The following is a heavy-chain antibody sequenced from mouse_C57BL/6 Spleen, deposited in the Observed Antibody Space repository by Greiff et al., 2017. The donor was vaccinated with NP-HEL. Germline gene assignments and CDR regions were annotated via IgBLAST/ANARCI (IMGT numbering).Heavy chain of an antibody. CDR3: ARSGYGSSYVGYFDY. D-gene: IGHD1-1*01. J-gene: IGHJ2*01. Sequence: VKLMESGAELARPGASVKLSCKASGYTFTSYGISWVKQRTGQGLEWIGEIYPRSGNTYYNEKFKGKATLTADKSSSTAYMELRSLTSEDSAVYFCARSGYGSSYVGYFDYWGQGTTLTVSS. V-gene: IGHV1-81*01. CDR1: GYTFTSYG. CDR2: IYPRSGNT.